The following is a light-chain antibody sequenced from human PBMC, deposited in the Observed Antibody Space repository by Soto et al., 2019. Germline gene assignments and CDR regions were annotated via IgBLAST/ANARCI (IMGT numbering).Light chain of an antibody. CDR3: SSYTTSAPYV. J-gene: IGLJ1*01. CDR1: SSDVGAYNF. V-gene: IGLV2-14*01. CDR2: EVT. Sequence: QSALTQPASVSGSPGQSITISFTGTSSDVGAYNFVSWYQHHPGRAPKLIIYEVTIRPSGVSNRFSGSKSVNTASLTISGLPAEDEADYYCSSYTTSAPYVFGSGTKVTVL.